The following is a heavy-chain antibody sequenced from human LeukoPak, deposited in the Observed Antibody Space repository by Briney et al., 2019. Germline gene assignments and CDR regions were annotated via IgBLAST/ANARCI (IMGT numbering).Heavy chain of an antibody. CDR3: AREIFEPANRHGMDV. J-gene: IGHJ6*02. V-gene: IGHV3-33*01. Sequence: GGSLRLSCAASGFTFSSYGMHWVRQAPGKGLEWVAVIWYDGSNKYYADSVKGRFTISRDNSKNTLYLQMNSLRAEDTAVYYCAREIFEPANRHGMDVWGQGTTVTVSS. CDR2: IWYDGSNK. CDR1: GFTFSSYG.